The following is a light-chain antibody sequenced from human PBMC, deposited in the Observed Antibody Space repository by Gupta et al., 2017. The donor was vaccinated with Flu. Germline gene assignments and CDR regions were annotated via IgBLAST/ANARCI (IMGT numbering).Light chain of an antibody. CDR2: DAS. J-gene: IGKJ4*01. V-gene: IGKV3-15*01. CDR1: QSISTN. CDR3: QQYNDWPPELT. Sequence: VMRQAPATLSVSPGERATLACRASQSISTNLAWYQQKPGQAPRLFIYDASTRATGIPARFSGRGSGAEFALTITNLQSEDFALYYCQQYNDWPPELTFGGGTKVEIK.